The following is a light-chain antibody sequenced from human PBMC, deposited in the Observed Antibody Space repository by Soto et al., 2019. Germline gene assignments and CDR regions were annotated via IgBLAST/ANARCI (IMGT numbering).Light chain of an antibody. CDR1: QSISSY. V-gene: IGKV1-39*01. J-gene: IGKJ4*01. Sequence: DIQMTLSPSSLSASVGDRVTITCRASQSISSYLNWYQQKPGKAPKLLIYAASSLRSGVPSRFSGSGSGTHFTLTISSLQPEDCATYHCQQSYSTVLTFRGGTKVEIK. CDR2: AAS. CDR3: QQSYSTVLT.